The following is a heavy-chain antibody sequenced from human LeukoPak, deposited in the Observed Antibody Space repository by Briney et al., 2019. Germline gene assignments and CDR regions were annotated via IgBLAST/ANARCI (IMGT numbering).Heavy chain of an antibody. CDR1: GFTFSGYW. J-gene: IGHJ4*02. CDR3: VKDNPLDY. D-gene: IGHD1-14*01. Sequence: PGGSLRLSCAASGFTFSGYWMTWLRQAPGKGLEWVAFIRYDGSNKYYADSVKGRFTISRDNSKNTLYPHINSLRAEDTAVYYCVKDNPLDYWGQGTLVIVSS. V-gene: IGHV3-30*02. CDR2: IRYDGSNK.